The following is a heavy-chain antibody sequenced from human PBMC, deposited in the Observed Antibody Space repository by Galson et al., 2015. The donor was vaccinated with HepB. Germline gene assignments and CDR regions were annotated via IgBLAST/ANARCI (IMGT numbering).Heavy chain of an antibody. V-gene: IGHV3-30-3*01. CDR2: ISYDGSNK. Sequence: SLRLSCAASGFTFSSYAMHWVRQAPGKGLEWVAVISYDGSNKYYADSVKGRFTISRDNSKNTLYLQMNSLRAEDTAVYYCARDGYSSSWYRPFLWYFDLWGRGTLVTVSS. CDR3: ARDGYSSSWYRPFLWYFDL. D-gene: IGHD6-13*01. J-gene: IGHJ2*01. CDR1: GFTFSSYA.